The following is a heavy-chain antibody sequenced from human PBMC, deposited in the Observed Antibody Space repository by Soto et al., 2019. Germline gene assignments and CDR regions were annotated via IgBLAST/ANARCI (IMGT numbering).Heavy chain of an antibody. D-gene: IGHD4-17*01. CDR2: INLRGGTT. CDR1: GYTFNKYY. J-gene: IGHJ4*02. CDR3: ARGPDYSDVPLWDY. Sequence: QVQLVQSGAEVRKPGASVRLSCETSGYTFNKYYIHWVRQAHGQGLEWVGIINLRGGTTESARELRGRVTITGDTSTSTAYMELSNLRAEDTAVYFCARGPDYSDVPLWDYWGQGTLVTVSS. V-gene: IGHV1-46*02.